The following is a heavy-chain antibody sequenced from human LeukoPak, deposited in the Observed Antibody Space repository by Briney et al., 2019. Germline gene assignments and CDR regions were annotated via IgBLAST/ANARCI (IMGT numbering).Heavy chain of an antibody. V-gene: IGHV3-30*04. Sequence: GGSLRLSCAASGSTFSSYAMHWVRQAPGKGLEWVAVISYDGSNKYYADSVKGRFTISRDNSKNTLYLQMNSLRAEDTAVYYCARPRSGGSWYLTRFDPWGQGTLVTVSS. J-gene: IGHJ5*02. D-gene: IGHD2-15*01. CDR3: ARPRSGGSWYLTRFDP. CDR1: GSTFSSYA. CDR2: ISYDGSNK.